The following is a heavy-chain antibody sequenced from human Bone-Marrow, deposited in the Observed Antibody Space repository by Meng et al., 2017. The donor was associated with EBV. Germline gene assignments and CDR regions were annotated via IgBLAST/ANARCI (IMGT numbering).Heavy chain of an antibody. V-gene: IGHV3-30*18. CDR2: IPSDASHNK. D-gene: IGHD1-14*01. CDR3: AKDLSGRFDP. J-gene: IGHJ5*02. Sequence: QEHVVGSGGGVVQPGRSLRLSCAASGLTFSNYGFHWVRQAPGKGPEWVAIIPSDASHNKYYADSVKGRFTIPRDNSKNTLYLQMNSLRTEDTAVYYCAKDLSGRFDPWDQGTLVTVSS. CDR1: GLTFSNYG.